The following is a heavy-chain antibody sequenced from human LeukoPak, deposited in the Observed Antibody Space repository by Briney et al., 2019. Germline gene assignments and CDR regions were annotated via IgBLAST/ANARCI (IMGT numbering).Heavy chain of an antibody. D-gene: IGHD6-19*01. J-gene: IGHJ4*02. V-gene: IGHV7-4-1*02. Sequence: ASVKVSCKASGYTFTSYAMNWVRRAPGQGLEWMGWINTNTGNPTYAQGFTGRFVFSLDTSVSTAYLQISSLKAEDTAVYYCARDPAYLQGSGWYFDYWGQGTLVTVSS. CDR1: GYTFTSYA. CDR2: INTNTGNP. CDR3: ARDPAYLQGSGWYFDY.